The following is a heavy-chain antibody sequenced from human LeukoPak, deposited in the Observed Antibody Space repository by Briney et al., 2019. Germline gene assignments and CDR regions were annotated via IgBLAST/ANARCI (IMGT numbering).Heavy chain of an antibody. CDR2: IDPNSGGT. CDR1: GYTFTGYY. Sequence: ASVKVSCKASGYTFTGYYMHWVRQAPGQGLEWMGRIDPNSGGTNYAQKFQGRVTMTRDTSISTAYMELSRLRSDDTAVYYCARGDYSNYYFDHWGQGTLVTVSS. CDR3: ARGDYSNYYFDH. V-gene: IGHV1-2*06. J-gene: IGHJ4*02. D-gene: IGHD4-11*01.